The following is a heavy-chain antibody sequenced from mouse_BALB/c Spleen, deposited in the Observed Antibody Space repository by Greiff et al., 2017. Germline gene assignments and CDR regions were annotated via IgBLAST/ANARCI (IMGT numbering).Heavy chain of an antibody. V-gene: IGHV1-5*01. Sequence: EVQLQQSGTVLARPGASVKMSCTASGYAFTSYWMHWVKQRPGQGLEWIGAIYPGNSDTSYNQKFKGKAQLTAVTSTSTAYMELSSLTNEDSAVYYCTAYSGGLDYWGQGTTLTVSS. CDR1: GYAFTSYW. J-gene: IGHJ2*01. CDR3: TAYSGGLDY. D-gene: IGHD2-10*01. CDR2: IYPGNSDT.